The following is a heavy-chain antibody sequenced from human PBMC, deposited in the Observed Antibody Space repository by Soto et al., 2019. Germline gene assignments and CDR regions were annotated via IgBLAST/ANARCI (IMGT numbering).Heavy chain of an antibody. CDR1: GFTFSSYW. CDR2: IKQDGSEK. Sequence: GGSLRLSCAASGFTFSSYWMSWVRQAPGKGPEWVANIKQDGSEKYYVDSVKGRFTISRDNAKNSLYLQMNSLRAEDTAVYYCARDLGQTTSSFDYWGQGTLVTVSS. D-gene: IGHD4-4*01. V-gene: IGHV3-7*05. CDR3: ARDLGQTTSSFDY. J-gene: IGHJ4*02.